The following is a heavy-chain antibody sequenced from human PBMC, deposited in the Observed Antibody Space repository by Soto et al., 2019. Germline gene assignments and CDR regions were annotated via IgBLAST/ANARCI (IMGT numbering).Heavy chain of an antibody. CDR2: ISSSSSYI. Sequence: PGGSLRLSCAASGFTFSSDSMNWVRQAPGKGLEWVSSISSSSSYIYYADSVKGRFTISRDNAKNSLYLQMNSLRAEDTAVYYCARDGYCSSTSCSYGMDVWGQGTTVTVSS. CDR3: ARDGYCSSTSCSYGMDV. CDR1: GFTFSSDS. V-gene: IGHV3-21*01. D-gene: IGHD2-2*03. J-gene: IGHJ6*02.